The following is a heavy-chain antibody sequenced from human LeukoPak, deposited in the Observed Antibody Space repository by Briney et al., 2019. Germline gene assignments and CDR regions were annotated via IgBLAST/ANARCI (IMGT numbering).Heavy chain of an antibody. CDR1: GFSLSGYW. CDR3: ARDPRNVGLAP. CDR2: NNGDGSTT. J-gene: IGHJ5*02. V-gene: IGHV3-74*01. D-gene: IGHD2-15*01. Sequence: GGSLRLSRVASGFSLSGYWMYWVRQAPGKGLMYISRNNGDGSTTNYADVVKGRFTMSRDNVKNTLYLQMNSLRVEDTAVYYCARDPRNVGLAPWGQGTLVTVSS.